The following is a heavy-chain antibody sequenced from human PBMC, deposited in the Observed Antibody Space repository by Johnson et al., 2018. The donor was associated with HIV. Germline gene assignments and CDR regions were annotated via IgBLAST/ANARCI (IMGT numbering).Heavy chain of an antibody. CDR3: AKDSRYSYCPDAFDI. J-gene: IGHJ3*02. D-gene: IGHD5-18*01. CDR1: GFTFSSYG. Sequence: QVQLVESGGGVVQPGGSLRLSCAASGFTFSSYGMHWVRQAPGKGLEWVAFIRYDGSNKYYADSVKGRFTISRDNSKNTLYLQMNSLRAEDTAVYYCAKDSRYSYCPDAFDIWGQGTMVTVSS. CDR2: IRYDGSNK. V-gene: IGHV3-30*02.